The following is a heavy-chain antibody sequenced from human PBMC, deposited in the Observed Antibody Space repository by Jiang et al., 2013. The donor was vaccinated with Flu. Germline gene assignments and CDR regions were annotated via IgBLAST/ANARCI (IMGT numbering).Heavy chain of an antibody. CDR3: ASLVVPAAVYYYYYGMDV. D-gene: IGHD2-2*01. CDR2: IRYDGSNK. J-gene: IGHJ6*02. Sequence: RLSCAASGXTFSSYGMHWVRQAPGKGLEWVAFIRYDGSNKYYADSVKGRFTISRDNSKNTLYLQMNSLRAEDTAVYYCASLVVPAAVYYYYYGMDVWGQGTTVTVSS. V-gene: IGHV3-30*02. CDR1: GXTFSSYG.